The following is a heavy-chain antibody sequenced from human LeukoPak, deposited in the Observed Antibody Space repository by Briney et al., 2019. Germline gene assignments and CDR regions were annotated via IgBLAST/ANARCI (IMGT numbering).Heavy chain of an antibody. V-gene: IGHV3-33*01. Sequence: GGSLRLSCAASGFTFSSYGMHWGGQAPGMGLEWVAVIWYDGSKKYYADSVKGRFTISRDQSKNTLYLQMNSLRAEDTAVYYCARYFGTISSFDYWGQGTLVTVSS. CDR1: GFTFSSYG. CDR3: ARYFGTISSFDY. CDR2: IWYDGSKK. D-gene: IGHD3/OR15-3a*01. J-gene: IGHJ4*02.